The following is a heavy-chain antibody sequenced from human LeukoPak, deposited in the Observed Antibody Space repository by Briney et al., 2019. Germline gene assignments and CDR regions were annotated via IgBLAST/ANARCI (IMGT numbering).Heavy chain of an antibody. CDR3: ARDDTMVRGVIRAGDY. D-gene: IGHD3-10*01. Sequence: ASVKVSCKASGYTFTSYGISWVRQAPGQGLEWMGWISAYNGNTNYAQKLQGRVTMTTDTSTSTAYMELRSLRSDDTAVYYCARDDTMVRGVIRAGDYWGQGTLVTVSS. CDR1: GYTFTSYG. CDR2: ISAYNGNT. V-gene: IGHV1-18*01. J-gene: IGHJ4*02.